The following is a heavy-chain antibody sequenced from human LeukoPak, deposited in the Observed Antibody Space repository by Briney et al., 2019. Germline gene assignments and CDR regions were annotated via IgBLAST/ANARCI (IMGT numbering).Heavy chain of an antibody. CDR3: ASGKITDDAFDI. D-gene: IGHD3-16*01. V-gene: IGHV5-51*01. J-gene: IGHJ3*02. CDR2: IYPGDSDT. Sequence: HGESLKISCKGSGYSFTTYWIAWVRQMPGKGLEWMGVIYPGDSDTRYSPSFQGQVTISADKSIRTAYLQWSSLKASDTAMYYCASGKITDDAFDIWGQGTMVTVSS. CDR1: GYSFTTYW.